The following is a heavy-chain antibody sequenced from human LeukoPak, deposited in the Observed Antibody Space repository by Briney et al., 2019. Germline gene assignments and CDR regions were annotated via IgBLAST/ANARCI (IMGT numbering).Heavy chain of an antibody. V-gene: IGHV3-23*01. J-gene: IGHJ6*02. CDR3: AKYMYRRGPGGDYGIDG. Sequence: GGSLRLSCAASGFTFSSYAMSWVRQAPGKGLEWVSAISGSGGSTYYADSVKGRFTISRDNSKNTLYLQMNSLRAEDTAVYYCAKYMYRRGPGGDYGIDGLGQRTTVTVSS. CDR2: ISGSGGST. CDR1: GFTFSSYA. D-gene: IGHD1-26*01.